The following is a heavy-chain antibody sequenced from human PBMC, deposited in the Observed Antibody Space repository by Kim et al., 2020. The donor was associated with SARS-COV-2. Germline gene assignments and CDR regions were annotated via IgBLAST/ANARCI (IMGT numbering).Heavy chain of an antibody. CDR1: GGSISSSSYY. Sequence: SETLSLTCTVSGGSISSSSYYWGWIRQPPGKGLEWIGSIYYSGSTYYNPSLKSRVTISVDTSKNQFSLKLSSVTAADTAVYYCARHSPNIMSGTTGFDYWGQGTLVTVSS. J-gene: IGHJ4*02. CDR3: ARHSPNIMSGTTGFDY. D-gene: IGHD1-26*01. V-gene: IGHV4-39*01. CDR2: IYYSGST.